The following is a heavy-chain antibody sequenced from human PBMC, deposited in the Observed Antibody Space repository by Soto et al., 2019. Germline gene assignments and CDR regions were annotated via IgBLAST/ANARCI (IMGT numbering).Heavy chain of an antibody. J-gene: IGHJ6*02. CDR2: IYYSGST. Sequence: SETLSLTCTVSGGSISSGDYYWSWIRQPPGKGLEWIGYIYYSGSTYYNPSLKSRVTISVDTSKNQFSLKLSSVTAAHTALYYCATRIRYYYYGMDVWGQGTTVTVSS. CDR1: GGSISSGDYY. V-gene: IGHV4-30-4*01. CDR3: ATRIRYYYYGMDV.